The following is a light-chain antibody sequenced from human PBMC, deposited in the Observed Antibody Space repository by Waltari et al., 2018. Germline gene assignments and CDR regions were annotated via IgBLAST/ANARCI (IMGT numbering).Light chain of an antibody. CDR3: QQYNNWPPEDT. Sequence: EIVMTQSPATLSVSPGEGATLSCRASPSVSSNLAWYQHNPGQAPRLLIYGASTRATGIPARFSGSGSGTEFTLTISSLQSEDFAFYYCQQYNNWPPEDTFGQGTKLEIK. CDR2: GAS. V-gene: IGKV3-15*01. CDR1: PSVSSN. J-gene: IGKJ2*01.